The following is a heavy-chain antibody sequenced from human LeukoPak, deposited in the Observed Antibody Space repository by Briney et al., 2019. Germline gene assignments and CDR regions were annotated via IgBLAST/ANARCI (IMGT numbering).Heavy chain of an antibody. V-gene: IGHV4-59*08. CDR3: ARQVPYTSRPDY. J-gene: IGHJ4*02. CDR1: GGSISSYY. D-gene: IGHD2-2*01. Sequence: SETLSLTCTVSGGSISSYYWSWIRQPPGKGLEWIGYIYYSGSTNYNPSLKSRVTISVDTSKNQFSLKLDSVTAADTAVYYCARQVPYTSRPDYWGQGTLVTVSS. CDR2: IYYSGST.